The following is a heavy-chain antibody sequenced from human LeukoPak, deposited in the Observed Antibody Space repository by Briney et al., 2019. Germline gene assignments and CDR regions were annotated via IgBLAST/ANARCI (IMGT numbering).Heavy chain of an antibody. Sequence: GGSLRLSCAASGFTFSSYAMHWVRQAPGKGLEWVAVISYDGSNKYYADSVKGRFTISRDNSKNTLYLQMNSLRAEDTAVYYCAKDQTLGIAVAGTLDYWGQGTLVTVSS. V-gene: IGHV3-30-3*01. J-gene: IGHJ4*02. CDR2: ISYDGSNK. CDR3: AKDQTLGIAVAGTLDY. CDR1: GFTFSSYA. D-gene: IGHD6-19*01.